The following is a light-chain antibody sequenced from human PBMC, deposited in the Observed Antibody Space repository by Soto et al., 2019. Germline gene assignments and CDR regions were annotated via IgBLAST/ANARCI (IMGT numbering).Light chain of an antibody. V-gene: IGLV2-14*01. J-gene: IGLJ1*01. CDR3: LSKTSSISYV. CDR2: EVS. CDR1: TSDVGGYNY. Sequence: QSALTQPASVPGSPGQSITISCTGTTSDVGGYNYVSWYQQHPGKVPKLLIHEVSNRPSGVSNRFSGSKSGNTASLTISGLQAEDEADYYCLSKTSSISYVFGTGTKLTVL.